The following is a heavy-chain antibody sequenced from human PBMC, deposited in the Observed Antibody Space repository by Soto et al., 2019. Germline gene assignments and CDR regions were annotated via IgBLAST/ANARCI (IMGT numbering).Heavy chain of an antibody. V-gene: IGHV3-21*01. D-gene: IGHD6-19*01. CDR2: ISGSSGFI. J-gene: IGHJ4*02. CDR3: ARHGKPVVGQWYFDF. CDR1: GFTFSGYT. Sequence: EVQLVESGGGLVKPAGSLRLFCAASGFTFSGYTMNWVRQAPGKGLEWVSSISGSSGFIYYTDSVKGRFTISRDNARNALYLQMNSLRAEDTAVYYCARHGKPVVGQWYFDFWGQGALVTVSS.